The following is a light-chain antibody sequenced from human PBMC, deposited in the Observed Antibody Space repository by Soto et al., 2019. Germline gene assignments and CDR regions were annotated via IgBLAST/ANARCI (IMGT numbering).Light chain of an antibody. CDR2: TAS. V-gene: IGKV1-6*01. J-gene: IGKJ1*01. CDR1: QGIGND. Sequence: ALRLTLSPSSLSATVGDRVTISCRESQGIGNDLAWYQQRPGKAPRLLIYTASNLQSGVPSRFSGSGSGTEFTLTISSLQPEDFATYYCQHYYNFSWPFGQGTEVDI. CDR3: QHYYNFSWP.